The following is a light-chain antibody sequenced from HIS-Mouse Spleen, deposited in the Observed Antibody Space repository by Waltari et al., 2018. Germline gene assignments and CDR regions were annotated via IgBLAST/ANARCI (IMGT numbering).Light chain of an antibody. CDR1: SSDVGGYNY. Sequence: QSALTQPRSVSGSPGQSVTISCTGTSSDVGGYNYVAWYQQHPANAPKLMIYDVSKRPSGVPDRFSGSKSGNTASLTISGLQAEDEADYYCCSYAGSYTLVFGGGNKLTVL. V-gene: IGLV2-11*01. J-gene: IGLJ2*01. CDR3: CSYAGSYTLV. CDR2: DVS.